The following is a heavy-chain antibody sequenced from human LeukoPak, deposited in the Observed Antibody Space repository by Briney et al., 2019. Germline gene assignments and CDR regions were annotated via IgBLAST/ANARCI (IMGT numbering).Heavy chain of an antibody. CDR1: GFTFSSYW. CDR2: IKQDGSEK. CDR3: VRGGLYHYSGTSGDY. D-gene: IGHD1-26*01. Sequence: GGSLRLSCVASGFTFSSYWVTWVRQAPGKGLEWVGNIKQDGSEKYYMDSVKGRFTISRDNAESSLYLQLSSLGAEDTAVYYCVRGGLYHYSGTSGDYWGQGTLVTVSS. V-gene: IGHV3-7*01. J-gene: IGHJ4*02.